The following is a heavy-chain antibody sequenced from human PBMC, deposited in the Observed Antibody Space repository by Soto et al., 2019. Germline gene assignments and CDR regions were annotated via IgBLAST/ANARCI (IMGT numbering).Heavy chain of an antibody. J-gene: IGHJ6*03. CDR2: INHSGST. CDR3: ARGKRSPTRNIVVVVAATYYYMDV. D-gene: IGHD2-15*01. Sequence: SETLSLTCAVYGGSFSGYYWSWIRQPPGKGLEWIGEINHSGSTNYNPSLKSRVTISVDTSKNQFSLKLSSVTAADTAVYYCARGKRSPTRNIVVVVAATYYYMDVWGKGTTVTVSS. V-gene: IGHV4-34*01. CDR1: GGSFSGYY.